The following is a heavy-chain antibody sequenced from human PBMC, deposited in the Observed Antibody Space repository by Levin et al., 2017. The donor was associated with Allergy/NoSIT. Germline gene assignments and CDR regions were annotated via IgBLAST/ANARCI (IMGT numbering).Heavy chain of an antibody. Sequence: GESLKISCAASGFTFDDYGMTWVRQAPGKGLEWVSIINWNGGTTGYADSVKGRFTISRDNAKNSLYLQMNSLRAEHTALYYCARTSYSGSFRVGYFDFWGHGTLVTVSS. V-gene: IGHV3-20*04. CDR1: GFTFDDYG. J-gene: IGHJ4*01. CDR2: INWNGGTT. D-gene: IGHD3-10*01. CDR3: ARTSYSGSFRVGYFDF.